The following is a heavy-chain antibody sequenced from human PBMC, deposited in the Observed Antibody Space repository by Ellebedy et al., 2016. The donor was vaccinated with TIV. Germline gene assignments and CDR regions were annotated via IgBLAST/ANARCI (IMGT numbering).Heavy chain of an antibody. Sequence: GGSLRLSCAASGFTVSNTYMGWVRQAPGKGLDWVSVIYSGGSTYYADSVKGRFTISRDNSKNTLFLQMNSLRAEDTAVYYCGTPGGYVSGFGQWGQGTPVIVSS. J-gene: IGHJ4*02. CDR2: IYSGGST. CDR3: GTPGGYVSGFGQ. D-gene: IGHD2-15*01. CDR1: GFTVSNTY. V-gene: IGHV3-53*01.